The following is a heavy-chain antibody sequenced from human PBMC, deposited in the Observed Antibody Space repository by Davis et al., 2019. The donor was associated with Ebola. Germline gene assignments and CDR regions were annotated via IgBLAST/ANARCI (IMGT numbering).Heavy chain of an antibody. Sequence: PGGSLRLSCKGSGYSFTSYWISWVRQMPGKGLEWVGRIRSKANSYATAYAASVKGRFTISRDDSKNTAYLQMNSLKTEDTAVYYCTSDDTSIAAAGADYWGQGTLVTVSS. D-gene: IGHD6-13*01. CDR1: GYSFTSYW. V-gene: IGHV3-73*01. J-gene: IGHJ4*02. CDR2: IRSKANSYAT. CDR3: TSDDTSIAAAGADY.